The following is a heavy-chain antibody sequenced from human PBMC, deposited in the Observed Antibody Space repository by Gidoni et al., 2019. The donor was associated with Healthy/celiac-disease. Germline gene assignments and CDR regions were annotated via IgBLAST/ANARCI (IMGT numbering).Heavy chain of an antibody. V-gene: IGHV4-34*01. J-gene: IGHJ5*02. CDR2: INHSGSN. CDR1: GGSFSGYY. CDR3: ARGRLSRGPTPFDP. Sequence: QVQLQQWGAGLLKPSETLSLTCAVYGGSFSGYYWSWIRQPPGKGLEWIGEINHSGSNNYNPSLKSRVTISVDTSKNQFSLKLSSVTAADTAVYYCARGRLSRGPTPFDPWGQGTLVTVSS.